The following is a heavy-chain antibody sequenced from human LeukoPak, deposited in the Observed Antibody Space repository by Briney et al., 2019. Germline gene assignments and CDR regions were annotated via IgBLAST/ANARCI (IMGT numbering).Heavy chain of an antibody. Sequence: PSETLSLTCTVSGGSISSYYWSWVRQPPGKGLEWIGYIYTSGSTNYNPSLKSRVTISVDTSKNRFSLKLSSVTAADTAVYYCASGHYDYVWGSYRPFDYWGQGTLVTVSS. CDR3: ASGHYDYVWGSYRPFDY. CDR1: GGSISSYY. V-gene: IGHV4-4*09. J-gene: IGHJ4*02. D-gene: IGHD3-16*02. CDR2: IYTSGST.